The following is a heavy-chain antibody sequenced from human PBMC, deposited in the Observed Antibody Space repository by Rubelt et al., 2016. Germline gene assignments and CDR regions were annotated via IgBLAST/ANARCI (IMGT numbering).Heavy chain of an antibody. CDR1: GFTFSSYA. V-gene: IGHV3-23*01. J-gene: IGHJ6*02. CDR2: LSGSGGTT. Sequence: EVQLLESGGDLVQPGGSLRLSCAASGFTFSSYAMSWVRQAPGKRLEWVSALSGSGGTTFYTDSVKGRFTISRDNSKNTVHLQMNSLRVEDTAVYYCAKGLILAPHGYYYYAMDVWGLGTTVTVSS. CDR3: AKGLILAPHGYYYYAMDV. D-gene: IGHD3-3*01.